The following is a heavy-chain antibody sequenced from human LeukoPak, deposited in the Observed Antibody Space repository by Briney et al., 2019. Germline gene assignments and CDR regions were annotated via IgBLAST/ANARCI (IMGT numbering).Heavy chain of an antibody. CDR1: GGTFSSYA. CDR3: ASPTTYYYDSSGYI. CDR2: IIPIFGTA. D-gene: IGHD3-22*01. Sequence: SVKVSCKASGGTFSSYAISWVRQAPGQGLEWMGRIIPIFGTANYAQKFQGRVTITTDESTSTAYMELSSLRSEDTAVYYCASPTTYYYDSSGYIWGQGTMVTVSS. V-gene: IGHV1-69*05. J-gene: IGHJ3*02.